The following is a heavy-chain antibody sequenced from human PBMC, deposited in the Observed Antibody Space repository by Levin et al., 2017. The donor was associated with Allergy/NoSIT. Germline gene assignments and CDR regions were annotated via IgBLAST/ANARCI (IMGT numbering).Heavy chain of an antibody. Sequence: ASVKVSCKASGYTFTDYYMHWVRQAPGQGLEWMGLIHPRNGDTNYAQKFQGRVTLTRDTSISTDYMELRRLQSDDTAVYYCVRENWYYDLWGRGTLVAVSS. CDR3: VRENWYYDL. CDR2: IHPRNGDT. V-gene: IGHV1-2*02. J-gene: IGHJ2*01. CDR1: GYTFTDYY.